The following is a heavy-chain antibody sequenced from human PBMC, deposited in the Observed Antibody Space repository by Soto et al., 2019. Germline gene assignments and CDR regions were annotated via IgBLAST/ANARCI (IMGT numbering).Heavy chain of an antibody. J-gene: IGHJ6*02. CDR2: ISSSGSTI. CDR1: GFTFSDYY. V-gene: IGHV3-11*01. CDR3: AQRTPEYGMDV. Sequence: WGSLRLSCAASGFTFSDYYMSWIRQAPGKGLEWVSYISSSGSTIYYADSVKGRFTITKDTTKNQVVLTMTNMDPVDTATYYCAQRTPEYGMDVWGQGTMVTVSS.